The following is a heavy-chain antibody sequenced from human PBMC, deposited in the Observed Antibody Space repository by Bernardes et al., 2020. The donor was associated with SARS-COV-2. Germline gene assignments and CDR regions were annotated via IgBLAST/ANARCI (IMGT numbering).Heavy chain of an antibody. J-gene: IGHJ6*02. D-gene: IGHD3-22*01. V-gene: IGHV3-21*01. CDR2: ISSSSSYI. Sequence: GGSLRLSCAASGFTFSSYSMNWVRQAPGKGLEWVSSISSSSSYIYYADSVKGRFTISRDNAKNSLYLQMNSLRAEDTAVYYCARDAHYYDSSGYYPVSWGQGTTVTVSS. CDR3: ARDAHYYDSSGYYPVS. CDR1: GFTFSSYS.